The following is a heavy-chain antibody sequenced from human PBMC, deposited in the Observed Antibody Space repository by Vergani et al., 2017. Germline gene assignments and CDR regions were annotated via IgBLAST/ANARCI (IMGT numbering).Heavy chain of an antibody. CDR3: ARASYYDFWSGYS. CDR1: GFTFSSYG. V-gene: IGHV3-30*19. Sequence: QVQLVESGGGVVQPGRSLRLSCAASGFTFSSYGMHWVRQAPGKGLEWVAVISYDGSNKYYADSVKGRFTISRDNSKNTLYLQMNSLRAEDTAVYYCARASYYDFWSGYSWGQGTLVTVSS. D-gene: IGHD3-3*01. J-gene: IGHJ4*02. CDR2: ISYDGSNK.